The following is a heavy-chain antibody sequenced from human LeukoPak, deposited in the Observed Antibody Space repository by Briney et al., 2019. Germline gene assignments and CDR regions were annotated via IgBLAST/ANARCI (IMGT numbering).Heavy chain of an antibody. Sequence: GASVTVSCTASGCTFTSYDINWVRRATGQGLEWMGWMNTNSGDTGYAQTFQGRVTITSNTSVSTAYMELSSLRSEDTAVYYCARTHGTALKFFDWFRGESFDIWGQGTMVTVSS. J-gene: IGHJ3*02. V-gene: IGHV1-8*03. CDR1: GCTFTSYD. CDR2: MNTNSGDT. D-gene: IGHD3/OR15-3a*01. CDR3: ARTHGTALKFFDWFRGESFDI.